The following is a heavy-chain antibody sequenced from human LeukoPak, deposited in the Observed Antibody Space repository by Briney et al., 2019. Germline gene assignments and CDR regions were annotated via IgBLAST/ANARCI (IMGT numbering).Heavy chain of an antibody. J-gene: IGHJ4*02. D-gene: IGHD3-10*01. CDR3: ARRDGSGSYSLYYFDY. CDR2: INHSGST. Sequence: SETLSLTCAVYGGSFSGYYWSWIRQPPGKGLEWIGEINHSGSTYYNPSLKSRVTISVDTSKNQFSLKLSSVTAADTAVYYCARRDGSGSYSLYYFDYWGQGTLVTVSS. CDR1: GGSFSGYY. V-gene: IGHV4-34*01.